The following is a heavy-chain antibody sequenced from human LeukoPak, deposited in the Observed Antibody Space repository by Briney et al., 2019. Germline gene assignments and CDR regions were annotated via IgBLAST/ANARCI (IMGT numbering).Heavy chain of an antibody. V-gene: IGHV4-39*07. CDR1: GGSISSSSYY. CDR3: ARDLQQPGWYYFDY. CDR2: IYYSGST. Sequence: PSETLSLTCTVSGGSISSSSYYWGWIRQPPGKGLEWIGSIYYSGSTNYNPSLKSRVTISVDTSKNQFSLKLSSVTAADTAVYYCARDLQQPGWYYFDYWGQGTLVTVSS. D-gene: IGHD6-13*01. J-gene: IGHJ4*02.